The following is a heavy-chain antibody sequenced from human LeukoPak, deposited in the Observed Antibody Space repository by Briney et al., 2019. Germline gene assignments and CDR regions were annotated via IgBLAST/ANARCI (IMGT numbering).Heavy chain of an antibody. V-gene: IGHV3-64D*09. D-gene: IGHD2-15*01. Sequence: PGGSLRLSCSASGFPFSSYATHWVRQAPGKGLEYVSAISDSGGGTYHADSVKGRFTISRDNSKNTLYLQMSSLRAEDTAVYFCVRGYSFGPYGMDVWGQGTTVTVS. J-gene: IGHJ6*02. CDR3: VRGYSFGPYGMDV. CDR1: GFPFSSYA. CDR2: ISDSGGGT.